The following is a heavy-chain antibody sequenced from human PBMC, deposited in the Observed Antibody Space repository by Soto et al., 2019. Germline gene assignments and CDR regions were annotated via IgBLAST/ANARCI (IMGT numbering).Heavy chain of an antibody. Sequence: QVQLVESGGGLVWPGGSLRLSCAASGFSFSDYYMTWIRQAPGKGLEWVSYITGSSDYTNYADSVKGRFTISRDNVKNSLYLQMNSLRAEDTAVYYCAREYYYGMDVWGQGTTVTVSS. J-gene: IGHJ6*02. CDR3: AREYYYGMDV. CDR1: GFSFSDYY. CDR2: ITGSSDYT. V-gene: IGHV3-11*05.